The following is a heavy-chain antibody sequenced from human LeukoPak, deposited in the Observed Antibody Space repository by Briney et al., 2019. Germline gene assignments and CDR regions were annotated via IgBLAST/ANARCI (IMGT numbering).Heavy chain of an antibody. CDR1: GFTFSSYA. Sequence: PGGSLRLSCAASGFTFSSYAMSWVRQAPGKGLEWVSAISGSGGSTYYADSVRGRFTISRDNSKNTLYLQMNSLRAEDTAVYYCAKADYYDSSGYYSDPHYFDYWGQGTLVTVSS. V-gene: IGHV3-23*01. J-gene: IGHJ4*02. CDR2: ISGSGGST. D-gene: IGHD3-22*01. CDR3: AKADYYDSSGYYSDPHYFDY.